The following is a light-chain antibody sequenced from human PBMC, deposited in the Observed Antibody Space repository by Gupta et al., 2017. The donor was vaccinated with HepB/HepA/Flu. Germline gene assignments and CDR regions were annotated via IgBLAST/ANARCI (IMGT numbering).Light chain of an antibody. Sequence: EIVMKQSPATLSVSPGERATLSCRDSQSVSSNLAWYQQKPGQAPRLLIYGASTRATCIPARFSGSGSGTEFTLTISSLQSEDFAGYYCQQYNNWPLCSFGQGTKLEIK. V-gene: IGKV3-15*01. CDR3: QQYNNWPLCS. CDR2: GAS. J-gene: IGKJ2*04. CDR1: QSVSSN.